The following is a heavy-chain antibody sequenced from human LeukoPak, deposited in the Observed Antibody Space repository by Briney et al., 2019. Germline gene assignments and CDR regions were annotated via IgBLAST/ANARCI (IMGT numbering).Heavy chain of an antibody. CDR1: GYTFTGYY. CDR2: INPNSGGT. D-gene: IGHD4-23*01. V-gene: IGHV1-2*02. Sequence: ASVKVSCKASGYTFTGYYMHWVRQAPGQGLEWMGWINPNSGGTNYAQKFQGRVTMTRDTSISTAYMELRSLRSDDTAVYYCARTPTVVTPKHASIGYLYFDYWGQGTLVTVSS. CDR3: ARTPTVVTPKHASIGYLYFDY. J-gene: IGHJ4*02.